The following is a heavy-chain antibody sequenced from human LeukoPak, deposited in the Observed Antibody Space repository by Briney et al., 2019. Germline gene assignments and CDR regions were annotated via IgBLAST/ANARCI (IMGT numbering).Heavy chain of an antibody. CDR2: ISGSGGST. Sequence: PGGSLRLSCAASGFTFSDYYMSWVRQAPGKGLEWVSAISGSGGSTYYADSVKGRFTISRDNAKNSLYLQMNSLRAEDTAVYYCARAESNGAFDIWGQGTMVTVSS. J-gene: IGHJ3*02. V-gene: IGHV3-11*04. CDR1: GFTFSDYY. CDR3: ARAESNGAFDI.